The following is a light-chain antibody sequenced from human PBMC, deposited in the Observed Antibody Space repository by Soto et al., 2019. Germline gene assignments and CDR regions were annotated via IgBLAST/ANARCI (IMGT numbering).Light chain of an antibody. CDR2: DVT. CDR1: SSDVGNYIY. J-gene: IGLJ2*01. V-gene: IGLV2-11*01. Sequence: QSALTQPRSVSGSPGQSVTISCTGTSSDVGNYIYVSWYRQHPGKAPKLMIYDVTKRPSGVPDRFSCSKAGNTASLTISGLPADEDADYYCCSYAGSCTVVFGAGTKLTVL. CDR3: CSYAGSCTVV.